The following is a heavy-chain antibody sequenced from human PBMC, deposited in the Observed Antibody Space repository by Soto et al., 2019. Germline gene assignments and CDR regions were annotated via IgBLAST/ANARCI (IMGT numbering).Heavy chain of an antibody. D-gene: IGHD6-19*01. Sequence: PGGSLRLSCAASGFTVSSNYMGWIRQAPGKGLEWVSVIYSGGTTYYADSVKGRFTISRDNSKNTVYLQMNSLRAEDTAVYYCARDRSFSSGFDYWGQGALVTVSS. V-gene: IGHV3-53*01. CDR1: GFTVSSNY. CDR3: ARDRSFSSGFDY. J-gene: IGHJ4*02. CDR2: IYSGGTT.